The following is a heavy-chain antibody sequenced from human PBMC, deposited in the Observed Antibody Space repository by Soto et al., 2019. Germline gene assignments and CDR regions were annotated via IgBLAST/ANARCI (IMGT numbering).Heavy chain of an antibody. CDR3: ARVSGGGSCYSRGYAFDI. D-gene: IGHD2-15*01. Sequence: GGSLRLSCAASGFTFSSYSMNWVRQAPGKGLEWVSSISSSSSYIYYADSVKGRFTISRDNAKNSLYLQMNSLRAEDTAVNYCARVSGGGSCYSRGYAFDIWGQGTMVTVSS. CDR1: GFTFSSYS. J-gene: IGHJ3*02. V-gene: IGHV3-21*01. CDR2: ISSSSSYI.